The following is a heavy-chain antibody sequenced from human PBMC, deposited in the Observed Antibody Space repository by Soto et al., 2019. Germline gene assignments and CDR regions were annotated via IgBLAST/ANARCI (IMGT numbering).Heavy chain of an antibody. Sequence: QVHLVQSGAEVKKPGASVKVSCQGSGYAFTTYGITWVRQAPGQGLEWRGWISAHNGNTNYAQKLQGRVTVTRDTSTSTAYMELRSRRYDDTAVYYCARGRYGDYWGQGALVTVSS. V-gene: IGHV1-18*01. J-gene: IGHJ4*02. CDR2: ISAHNGNT. CDR3: ARGRYGDY. D-gene: IGHD1-1*01. CDR1: GYAFTTYG.